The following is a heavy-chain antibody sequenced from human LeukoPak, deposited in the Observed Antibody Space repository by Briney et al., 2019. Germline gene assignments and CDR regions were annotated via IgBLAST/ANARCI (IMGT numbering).Heavy chain of an antibody. CDR2: IYYSGST. J-gene: IGHJ6*02. V-gene: IGHV4-31*03. D-gene: IGHD3-10*01. CDR1: GGSISSGGYY. Sequence: SQTLSLTCTVSGGSISSGGYYWSWIRQHPGKGLEWIGYIYYSGSTYYHPSLKSRVTISVDTSKNQFSLKLSSVTAADTAVYYCAREPLAMVRGVPPRYYYGMDVWGQGTTVTVSS. CDR3: AREPLAMVRGVPPRYYYGMDV.